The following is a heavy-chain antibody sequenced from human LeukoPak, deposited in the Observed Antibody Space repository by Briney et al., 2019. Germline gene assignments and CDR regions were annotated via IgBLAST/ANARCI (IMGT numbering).Heavy chain of an antibody. D-gene: IGHD2-2*01. J-gene: IGHJ4*02. CDR1: GFTFSSYS. V-gene: IGHV3-21*01. Sequence: PGGSLRLSCAASGFTFSSYSMNWVRQAPGKGLEWVSSISSSSSYIYYADSVKGRFTISRDNAKNSLYLQMNSLRAEDTAVYYCARDVREYCSTSSCPPYYSDYWGQGTLVTVSS. CDR3: ARDVREYCSTSSCPPYYSDY. CDR2: ISSSSSYI.